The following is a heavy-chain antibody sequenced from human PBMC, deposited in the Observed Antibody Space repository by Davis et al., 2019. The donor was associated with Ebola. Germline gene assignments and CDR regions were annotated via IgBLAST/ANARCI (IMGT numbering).Heavy chain of an antibody. V-gene: IGHV4-59*08. CDR1: GGSISSYY. J-gene: IGHJ6*02. CDR3: AGTSGCSSTSCYFMGNYYYYYGMDV. CDR2: IYYSGST. D-gene: IGHD2-2*01. Sequence: SETLSLTCTVSGGSISSYYWSWIRQPPGKGLEWIGYIYYSGSTNYNPSPKSRVTISVDTSKNQFPLKLSSVTAADTAMYYCAGTSGCSSTSCYFMGNYYYYYGMDVWGQGTTVTVSS.